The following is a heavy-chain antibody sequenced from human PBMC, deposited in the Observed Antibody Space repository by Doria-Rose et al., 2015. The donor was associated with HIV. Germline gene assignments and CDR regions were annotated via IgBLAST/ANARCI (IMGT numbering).Heavy chain of an antibody. CDR1: GVSLSSPGMG. D-gene: IGHD6-13*01. J-gene: IGHJ4*02. CDR2: LFSDDER. Sequence: QVTLKESGPVLVKPTETLTLTCTVSGVSLSSPGMGVSWIRQPPGKALEWLANLFSDDERSYNTSLKSRLTISRRTSKSQVVLTMTDMDPVDTATYYCARIKSSRWYHKYYFDFWGQGTLVIVSA. V-gene: IGHV2-26*01. CDR3: ARIKSSRWYHKYYFDF.